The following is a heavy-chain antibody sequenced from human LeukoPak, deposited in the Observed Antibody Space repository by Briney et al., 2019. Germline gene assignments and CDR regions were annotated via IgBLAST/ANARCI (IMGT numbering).Heavy chain of an antibody. CDR1: GFTFNNYA. CDR2: ISSGGST. V-gene: IGHV3-23*01. D-gene: IGHD6-19*01. CDR3: AKELLSGGY. Sequence: PGGSLRLSCAASGFTFNNYAMTWVRQAPGKGLEWVSSISSGGSTYYADSVKGRFTISRGNSKNTVYLQMNSLRAEDTALYYCAKELLSGGYWGQGTLVTVSS. J-gene: IGHJ4*02.